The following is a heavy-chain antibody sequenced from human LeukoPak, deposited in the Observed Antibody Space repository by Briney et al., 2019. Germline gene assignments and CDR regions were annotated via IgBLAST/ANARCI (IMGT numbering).Heavy chain of an antibody. CDR2: IYTSGST. V-gene: IGHV4-4*09. Sequence: PSETLSLTCTVSGGSISSYYWSWIRQPPGKGLEWIGYIYTSGSTNYNPSLKGRVTISVDTSKNQFSLKLSSVTAADTAVYYCARHRSWDENFVYWGQGTLVTVSS. CDR1: GGSISSYY. J-gene: IGHJ4*02. CDR3: ARHRSWDENFVY. D-gene: IGHD1-26*01.